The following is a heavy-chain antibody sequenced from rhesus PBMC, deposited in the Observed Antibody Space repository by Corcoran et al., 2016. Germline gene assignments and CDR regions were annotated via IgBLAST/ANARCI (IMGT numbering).Heavy chain of an antibody. Sequence: QLQLQESGPGLVKPSETLSVTCAVSGDSIRSSSWRWIRQAPGQGLEWIGYIYGSGSSTNYNPSLKSRVTLSVDTSKNQLSLKLSSVTAADTAVYYCASSGSPYYFDYWGQGVLVTVSS. D-gene: IGHD1-44*02. V-gene: IGHV4-169*02. CDR3: ASSGSPYYFDY. J-gene: IGHJ4*01. CDR1: GDSIRSSS. CDR2: IYGSGSST.